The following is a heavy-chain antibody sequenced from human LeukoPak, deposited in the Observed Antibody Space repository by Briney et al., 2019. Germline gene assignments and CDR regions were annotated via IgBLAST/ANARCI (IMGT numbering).Heavy chain of an antibody. CDR1: GFTFSSYA. D-gene: IGHD1-26*01. V-gene: IGHV3-23*01. Sequence: GGSLRLSCAASGFTFSSYAISWVRQAPGKGLEWVSSISGSGGSTYYADSVKGRFTISRDNSKNALYLQMNSLRAGDTAVYYCAKGASGSYSTDFDSWGQGTLVTVSS. CDR3: AKGASGSYSTDFDS. J-gene: IGHJ4*02. CDR2: ISGSGGST.